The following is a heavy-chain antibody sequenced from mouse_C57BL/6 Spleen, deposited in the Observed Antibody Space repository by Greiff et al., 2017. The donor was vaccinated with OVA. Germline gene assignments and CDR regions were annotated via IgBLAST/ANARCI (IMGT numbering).Heavy chain of an antibody. CDR1: GYAFSSSW. D-gene: IGHD3-3*01. Sequence: VQLQESGPELVKPGASVKISCKASGYAFSSSWMNWVKQRPGKGLEWIGRIYPGDGDTNYNGKFKGKATLTADKSSSTAYMQLSSLTSEDSAVYFCARGQGLNYYYAMDYWGQGTSVTVSS. J-gene: IGHJ4*01. CDR3: ARGQGLNYYYAMDY. V-gene: IGHV1-82*01. CDR2: IYPGDGDT.